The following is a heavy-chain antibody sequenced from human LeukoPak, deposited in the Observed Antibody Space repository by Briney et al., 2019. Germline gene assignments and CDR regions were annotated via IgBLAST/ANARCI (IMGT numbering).Heavy chain of an antibody. D-gene: IGHD1-26*01. CDR1: GGTFGSYA. V-gene: IGHV1-69*04. CDR2: IIPVLGIV. CDR3: ARDLVGANMAHWYFDL. Sequence: ASVKVSCKASGGTFGSYAISWVRQAPGQGLEWMGRIIPVLGIVNYAQKFQGRVTITADKSTSTAYMELSSLRSEDTAVYYCARDLVGANMAHWYFDLWGRGTLVTVSS. J-gene: IGHJ2*01.